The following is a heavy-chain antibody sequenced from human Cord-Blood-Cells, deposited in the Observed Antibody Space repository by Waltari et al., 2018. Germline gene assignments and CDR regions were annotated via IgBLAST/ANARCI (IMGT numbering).Heavy chain of an antibody. D-gene: IGHD3-10*01. CDR3: ARVYGSGSGDDY. Sequence: EVQLVESGGGLIQPGGSLRLSCAASGFTVSSNYMSWVRQAPGKGLGWGSVIYSDGSTNYADSVKGRFTISRDNSKNTLYLQMNSLRAEDTAVYYCARVYGSGSGDDYWGQGTLVTVSS. CDR2: IYSDGST. V-gene: IGHV3-53*01. J-gene: IGHJ4*02. CDR1: GFTVSSNY.